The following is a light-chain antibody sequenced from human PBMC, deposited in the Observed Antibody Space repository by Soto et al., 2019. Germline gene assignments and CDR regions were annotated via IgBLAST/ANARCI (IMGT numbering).Light chain of an antibody. Sequence: SVMTQSPDSLAVSLGYSATINCNSSQILIYSDNNKNCLAWYQQKPGQPPKLLIYWASTRESGVPDRFSGSGSGTDFTLTISRLEPEDFAVYYCQQYDSSPRTFGQGTKVDIK. CDR3: QQYDSSPRT. CDR1: QILIYSDNNKNC. J-gene: IGKJ1*01. CDR2: WAS. V-gene: IGKV4-1*01.